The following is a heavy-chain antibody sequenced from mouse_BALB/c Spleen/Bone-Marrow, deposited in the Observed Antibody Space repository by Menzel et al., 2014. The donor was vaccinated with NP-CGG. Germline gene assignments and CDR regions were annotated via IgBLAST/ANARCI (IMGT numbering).Heavy chain of an antibody. J-gene: IGHJ2*01. CDR3: TRGNGNYCFDY. CDR2: ICPGDGDT. CDR1: GFTFTSYW. Sequence: VQLQQSGADLARPGASLKLSCKASGFTFTSYWMHWVKQTPGQGLEWIGAICPGDGDTWHTQKVKGRATFTADKSSTTAYMQLSLLASEDSAFYYCTRGNGNYCFDYWGQGTTLTVSS. D-gene: IGHD2-1*01. V-gene: IGHV1-87*01.